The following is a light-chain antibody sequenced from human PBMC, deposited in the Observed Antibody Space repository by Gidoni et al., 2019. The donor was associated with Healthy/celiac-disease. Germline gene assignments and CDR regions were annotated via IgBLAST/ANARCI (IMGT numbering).Light chain of an antibody. CDR3: QSYDSSLSGYI. J-gene: IGLJ2*01. V-gene: IGLV1-40*01. Sequence: QSVLTQPPSVSGAPGQRVNISCTGSSSNIGAGYDVHWYQQRPGTAPKLLIYGNSNRPSGVPDRFSGSKSGTSASLAITGLQAEDEADYYCQSYDSSLSGYIFGGGTKLTVL. CDR1: SSNIGAGYD. CDR2: GNS.